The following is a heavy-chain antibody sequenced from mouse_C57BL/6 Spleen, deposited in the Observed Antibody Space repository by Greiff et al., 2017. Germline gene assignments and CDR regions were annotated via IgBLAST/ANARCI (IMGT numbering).Heavy chain of an antibody. CDR2: IDPSDSET. D-gene: IGHD2-3*01. V-gene: IGHV1-52*01. Sequence: QVQLKQPGAELVRPGSSVKLSCKASGYTFTSYWMHWVKQRPIQGLEWIGNIDPSDSETHYNQKFKDKATLTVDKSSSTAYMQLSSLTSEDSAVYYCARDDDYLGWFAYWGQGTLVTVSA. CDR3: ARDDDYLGWFAY. J-gene: IGHJ3*01. CDR1: GYTFTSYW.